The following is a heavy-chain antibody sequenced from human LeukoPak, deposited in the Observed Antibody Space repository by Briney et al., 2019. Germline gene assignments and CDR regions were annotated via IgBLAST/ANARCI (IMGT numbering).Heavy chain of an antibody. D-gene: IGHD5-12*01. Sequence: ASVTVSCKSAGYTFTICGISWVRQAPGPGLEWMGWISAYNGNTNYAQKLQGRVTMTTDTSTSTAYMELRSLRPDDTAVYYCASYSGYDGGLDPWGQGTLVTVSS. CDR3: ASYSGYDGGLDP. CDR1: GYTFTICG. V-gene: IGHV1-18*01. J-gene: IGHJ5*02. CDR2: ISAYNGNT.